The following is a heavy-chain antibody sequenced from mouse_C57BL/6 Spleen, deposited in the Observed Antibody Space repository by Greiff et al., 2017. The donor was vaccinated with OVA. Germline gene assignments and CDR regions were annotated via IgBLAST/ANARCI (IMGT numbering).Heavy chain of an antibody. D-gene: IGHD1-1*01. J-gene: IGHJ3*01. CDR3: ARGYYGSSPFAY. CDR1: GFNIKDYY. Sequence: VQLQQSGAELVKPGASVKLSCTASGFNIKDYYMHWVKQRTEQGLEWIGRIDPEDGETKYAPKFQGQATLTADTSSNTASLQLSSLASEDTAVYYCARGYYGSSPFAYWGQGALVPVSA. CDR2: IDPEDGET. V-gene: IGHV14-2*01.